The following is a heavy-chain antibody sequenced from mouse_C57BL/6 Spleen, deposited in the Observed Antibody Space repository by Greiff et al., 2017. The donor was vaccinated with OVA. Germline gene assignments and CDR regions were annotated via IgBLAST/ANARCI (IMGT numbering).Heavy chain of an antibody. J-gene: IGHJ4*01. CDR2: IDPSDSET. D-gene: IGHD4-1*01. Sequence: QVQLQQPGAELVRPGSSVKLSCKASGYTFTSYWMYWVKQRPIQGLEWIGNIDPSDSETHYNQKFKDKATLTVDKSSSTAYMQLSSLTSEDSAVYYCARTKLGYYAMDYWGQGTSVTVSS. CDR1: GYTFTSYW. V-gene: IGHV1-52*01. CDR3: ARTKLGYYAMDY.